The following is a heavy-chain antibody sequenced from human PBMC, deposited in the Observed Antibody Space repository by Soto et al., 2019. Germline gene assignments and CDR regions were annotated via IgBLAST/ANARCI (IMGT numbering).Heavy chain of an antibody. V-gene: IGHV3-30*18. D-gene: IGHD6-19*01. J-gene: IGHJ4*02. CDR2: ISYDGSNK. Sequence: PGGSLRLSCAASGFTFSSYGMHWVRQAPGKGLEWVAVISYDGSNKYYADSVKGRFTISRDNSKNTLYLQMNSLRAEDTAVYYCAKVKQWLAPEDYFDYWGQGTLVTVSS. CDR3: AKVKQWLAPEDYFDY. CDR1: GFTFSSYG.